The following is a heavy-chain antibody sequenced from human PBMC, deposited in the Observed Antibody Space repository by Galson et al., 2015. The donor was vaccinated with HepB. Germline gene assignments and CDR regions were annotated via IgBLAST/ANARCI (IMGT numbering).Heavy chain of an antibody. D-gene: IGHD5-12*01. CDR3: ARDFSGYDRHNWFDP. CDR2: IHYSGST. CDR1: GGSISSGGYS. J-gene: IGHJ5*02. V-gene: IGHV4-30-4*07. Sequence: LSLTCAVSGGSISSGGYSWSWIRQPPGKGLEWIGYIHYSGSTYYNPSLKSRVTISIDTSKNQFSLTLRSVTAADTAVYYCARDFSGYDRHNWFDPWGQGTLVSVSS.